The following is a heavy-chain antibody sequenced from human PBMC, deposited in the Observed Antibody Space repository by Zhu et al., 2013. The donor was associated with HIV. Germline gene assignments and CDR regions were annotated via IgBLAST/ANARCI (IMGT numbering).Heavy chain of an antibody. CDR1: GGSISGSRYY. V-gene: IGHV4-39*07. CDR3: ARVPIEDSSSWYDPFYYYYYYGMDV. CDR2: MYYGGNA. D-gene: IGHD6-13*01. J-gene: IGHJ6*02. Sequence: QVQLQESGPGLVKPSGTLSLTCAVSGGSISGSRYYWGWIRQSPGKGLEWIGSMYYGGNAYYSPSLKSRVTISVDTSKNQFSLKLSSVTAADTAVYYCARVPIEDSSSWYDPFYYYYYYGMDVWGQGTTVTVSS.